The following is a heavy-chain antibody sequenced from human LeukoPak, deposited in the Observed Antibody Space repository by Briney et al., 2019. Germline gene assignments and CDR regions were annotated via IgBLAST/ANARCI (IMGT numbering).Heavy chain of an antibody. D-gene: IGHD4-23*01. CDR2: FDPEDGET. Sequence: ASMKVSCKVSGYTLTELSMHWVRQAPGKGLEWMGGFDPEDGETIYAQKFQGRVTMTEDTSTDTAYMELSSLRSEDTAVYYCATDLHGGKFPIDYWGQGTLVTVSS. CDR1: GYTLTELS. CDR3: ATDLHGGKFPIDY. J-gene: IGHJ4*02. V-gene: IGHV1-24*01.